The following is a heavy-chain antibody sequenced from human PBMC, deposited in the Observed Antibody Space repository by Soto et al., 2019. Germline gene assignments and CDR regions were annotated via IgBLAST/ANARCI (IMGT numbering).Heavy chain of an antibody. CDR1: EFIFSAYG. V-gene: IGHV3-30*18. CDR3: AKGNSRYSSGSRYYYQMDV. Sequence: QLVESGGGVVQPGTSLRLSCTASEFIFSAYGMHWVRQAPGKGLEWVSAISYDGSNKYYADSVRGRFTISRDNSRNTVYLHMNSLRGGDTALYYCAKGNSRYSSGSRYYYQMDVWGQGTTVTVSS. CDR2: ISYDGSNK. J-gene: IGHJ6*02. D-gene: IGHD6-19*01.